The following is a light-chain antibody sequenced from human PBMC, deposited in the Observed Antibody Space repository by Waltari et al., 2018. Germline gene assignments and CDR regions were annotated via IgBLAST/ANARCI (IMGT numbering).Light chain of an antibody. CDR1: SSNIGNTA. Sequence: QSVLTQPPSASGTPGQRVTISCSGSSSNIGNTAVNWYQQHPGKAPKLLIYRNNQRPSGVPDRFSGSKSRTSVSLAISGLQSEDEADYYCAAWDDSLNGHWVFGGGTKLTVL. CDR3: AAWDDSLNGHWV. CDR2: RNN. J-gene: IGLJ3*02. V-gene: IGLV1-44*01.